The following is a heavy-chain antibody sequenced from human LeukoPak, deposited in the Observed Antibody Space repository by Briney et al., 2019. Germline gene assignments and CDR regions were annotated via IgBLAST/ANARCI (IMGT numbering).Heavy chain of an antibody. Sequence: SETLSLTCTVSGGSISTYYWSWIRQSPGKGLEWIGYIHYTGSANYHPSLISRVTISIDTSKNQFSLNLRSVTTADTAMYYCARGNSGPEYWGQGTLVTVSS. J-gene: IGHJ4*02. V-gene: IGHV4-59*01. D-gene: IGHD1-1*01. CDR2: IHYTGSA. CDR1: GGSISTYY. CDR3: ARGNSGPEY.